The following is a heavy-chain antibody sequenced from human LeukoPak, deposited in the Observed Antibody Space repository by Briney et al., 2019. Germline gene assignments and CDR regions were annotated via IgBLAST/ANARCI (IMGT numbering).Heavy chain of an antibody. CDR2: IYYSGST. J-gene: IGHJ5*02. CDR3: AREYVHAVDP. Sequence: PSETLSLTCTVSGGSISSSSYYWGWIRQPPGKGLEWIGSIYYSGSTYYNPSLKSRVTISVDTSKNQFSLKLSSVTAADTAVYYCAREYVHAVDPWGQGTLATVSS. V-gene: IGHV4-39*07. D-gene: IGHD1-1*01. CDR1: GGSISSSSYY.